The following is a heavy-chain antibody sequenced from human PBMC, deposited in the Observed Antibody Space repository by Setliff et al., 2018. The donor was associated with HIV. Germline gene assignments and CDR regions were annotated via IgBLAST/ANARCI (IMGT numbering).Heavy chain of an antibody. CDR2: IFHTGST. V-gene: IGHV4-4*02. Sequence: SETLSLTCAVSGASISSGNWWSWVRQSPGKGLEWIGEIFHTGSTNYNPSLKSRVTISVDTSKNQFSLKLSSVTAADTAVYYCATYADRESNRFDPWGQGILVTVST. CDR1: GASISSGNW. CDR3: ATYADRESNRFDP. J-gene: IGHJ5*02. D-gene: IGHD3-10*01.